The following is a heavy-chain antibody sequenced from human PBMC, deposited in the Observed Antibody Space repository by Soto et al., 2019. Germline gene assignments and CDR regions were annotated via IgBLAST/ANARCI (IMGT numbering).Heavy chain of an antibody. D-gene: IGHD6-19*01. Sequence: PGGSLRLSCAASGFTFSDYSMNWVRQAPGKGLEWVSYISRSRSTIYYADSVKGRFTISRDNAKNSLYLQMNSLRAEDTAVYYCAREGRGSGWRNDYWGQGTLVTVSS. CDR3: AREGRGSGWRNDY. J-gene: IGHJ4*02. CDR2: ISRSRSTI. CDR1: GFTFSDYS. V-gene: IGHV3-48*01.